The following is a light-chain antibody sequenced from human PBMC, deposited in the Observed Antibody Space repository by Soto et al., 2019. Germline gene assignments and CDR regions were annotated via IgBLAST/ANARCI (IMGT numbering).Light chain of an antibody. V-gene: IGKV1-5*01. Sequence: DIQMTQSPSTLSASVGDRVTITCRASQSISSWLAWYQQKPGKAPKLLIYDASRLESGVPSRFSGSGSGTEVTPTISSLQPDDFATYYCQQYNSYSPTFGQGTRLEIK. CDR3: QQYNSYSPT. CDR1: QSISSW. J-gene: IGKJ5*01. CDR2: DAS.